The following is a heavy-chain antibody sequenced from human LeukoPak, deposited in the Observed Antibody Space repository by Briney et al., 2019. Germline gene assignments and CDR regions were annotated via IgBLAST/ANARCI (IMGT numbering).Heavy chain of an antibody. Sequence: GGSLRLSCAASGFTFNSFGMHWVRQAPGKGLEWVAVISYDGSNKYFADSVKGRFTISRDNSKNTLYLQMNSLRAEDTAVYYCAKDYDSSGWAAFDIWGQGKMGTVSS. V-gene: IGHV3-30*18. J-gene: IGHJ3*02. CDR1: GFTFNSFG. CDR3: AKDYDSSGWAAFDI. CDR2: ISYDGSNK. D-gene: IGHD3-22*01.